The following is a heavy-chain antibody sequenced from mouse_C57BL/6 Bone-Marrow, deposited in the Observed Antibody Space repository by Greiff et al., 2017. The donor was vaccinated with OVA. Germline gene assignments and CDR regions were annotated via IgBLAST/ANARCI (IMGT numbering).Heavy chain of an antibody. J-gene: IGHJ3*01. CDR3: TTRVLREFAY. D-gene: IGHD1-1*01. CDR1: GFTIKDYY. V-gene: IGHV14-1*01. CDR2: IDPEDGDT. Sequence: VQLQQSGAELVRPGASVKLSCTASGFTIKDYYMPWVKQRPDQGLEWIGRIDPEDGDTESAPNFQGKATIPADTSSNTAYLQLSSLTSEDTAVYYCTTRVLREFAYWGQGTLVTVSA.